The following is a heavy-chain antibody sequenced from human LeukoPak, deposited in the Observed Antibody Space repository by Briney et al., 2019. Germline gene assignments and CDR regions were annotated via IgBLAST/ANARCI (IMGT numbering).Heavy chain of an antibody. Sequence: ASVTVSCKASGYTFTDYYMHWVRQAPGQGVEWMGWINPNTGHTNYPQKFQGRVTMTRDTSITTAYMELSRLSTDDTALYYCARAGYCSGGSCRNWIDPWGQGALVAVSS. J-gene: IGHJ5*02. V-gene: IGHV1-2*02. CDR1: GYTFTDYY. CDR2: INPNTGHT. D-gene: IGHD2-15*01. CDR3: ARAGYCSGGSCRNWIDP.